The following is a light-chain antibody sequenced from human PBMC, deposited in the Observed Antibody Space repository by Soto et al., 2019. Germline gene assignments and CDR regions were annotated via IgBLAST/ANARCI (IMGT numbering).Light chain of an antibody. CDR3: SSYSGTNIYV. CDR1: SRDVGGYNY. CDR2: KVS. Sequence: QSALTQPPSASGSPGQSVTISCTGTSRDVGGYNYVSWYQGRPGEAPQLMIYKVSGRPSGVPRRFSGSKSGNTASLTVSGLQAVDEADYYCSSYSGTNIYVFGTGTKVTV. V-gene: IGLV2-8*01. J-gene: IGLJ1*01.